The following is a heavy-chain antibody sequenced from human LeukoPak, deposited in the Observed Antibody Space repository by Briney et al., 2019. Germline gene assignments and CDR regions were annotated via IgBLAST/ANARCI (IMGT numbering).Heavy chain of an antibody. V-gene: IGHV1-2*02. CDR2: INPNSGGT. Sequence: GASVKVSCKASGYTFTGYYMHWVRQAPGQGLEWMGWINPNSGGTNYAQKFQGRVTMTRDTSISTAYMELSRLRSDDTAVYYCARDASGSYYYYGMDVWGQGTRSPSP. CDR3: ARDASGSYYYYGMDV. J-gene: IGHJ6*02. D-gene: IGHD1-26*01. CDR1: GYTFTGYY.